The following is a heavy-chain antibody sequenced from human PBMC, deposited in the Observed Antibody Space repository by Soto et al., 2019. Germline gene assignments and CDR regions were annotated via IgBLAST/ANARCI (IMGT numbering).Heavy chain of an antibody. CDR1: GFSFPDYD. Sequence: GGSLRLSCEGSGFSFPDYDMNWFRQTPGKGLEWVAAVGRFGNTYYRDSVRGRFTISGDDSRNTVYLQMNRLRVEDTAVYFCAKEGRLRSPAGDYFDSWAQGSLVTVSS. D-gene: IGHD3-10*01. V-gene: IGHV3-23*01. CDR3: AKEGRLRSPAGDYFDS. CDR2: VGRFGNT. J-gene: IGHJ4*02.